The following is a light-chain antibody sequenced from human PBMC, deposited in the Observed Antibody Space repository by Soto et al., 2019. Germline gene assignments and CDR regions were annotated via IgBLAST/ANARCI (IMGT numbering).Light chain of an antibody. Sequence: DIEMTQSPSTLSASVGDRVTITGRASQSISSWLSLYQQKPWKAPKLLIYKSSSLESGVPSRFTGSGSGTELTTSMLSLQPADFATYFCQQYNSYWTFGQGTKVEIK. CDR1: QSISSW. CDR2: KSS. CDR3: QQYNSYWT. J-gene: IGKJ1*01. V-gene: IGKV1-5*03.